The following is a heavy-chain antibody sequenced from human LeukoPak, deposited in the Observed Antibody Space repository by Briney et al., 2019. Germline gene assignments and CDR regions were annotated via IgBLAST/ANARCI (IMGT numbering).Heavy chain of an antibody. D-gene: IGHD3-3*01. CDR3: ARTYDFGRGPPGDAFDN. V-gene: IGHV3-48*01. Sequence: GGSLRLSCAASGFTFTIFGLNWVRQAPGKVPEWVSYIDARSGITYYTDSVQGRFTISRDNAQESVFLQMNSLRADDTAVYYCARTYDFGRGPPGDAFDNWGPGTLVTVSS. CDR1: GFTFTIFG. J-gene: IGHJ3*02. CDR2: IDARSGIT.